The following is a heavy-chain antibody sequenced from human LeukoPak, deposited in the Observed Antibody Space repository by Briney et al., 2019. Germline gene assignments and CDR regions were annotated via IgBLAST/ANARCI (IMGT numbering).Heavy chain of an antibody. CDR1: GFTFDDYA. J-gene: IGHJ4*02. D-gene: IGHD3-22*01. V-gene: IGHV3-43D*03. CDR3: AKDYDSSGLISYFDY. CDR2: ISWDGGST. Sequence: PGGSLRLSCAASGFTFDDYAMHWVRQAPGKGLEWVSLISWDGGSTYYADSVKGRFTISRDNSKNSLYLQMNSLRAEDTALYYCAKDYDSSGLISYFDYWGQGTLVTVSS.